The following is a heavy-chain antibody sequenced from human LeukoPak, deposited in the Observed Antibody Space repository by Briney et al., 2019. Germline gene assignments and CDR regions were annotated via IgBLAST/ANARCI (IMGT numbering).Heavy chain of an antibody. Sequence: GASVKVSCKASGYTFTGYYMHWVRQAPGQGLEWMGWINPNSGGTNYAQKFQGRVTMTRDTSISTAYMELSRLRSDDTAVYYCARDSPGYDFWSGQTIDYWGQGTLVTVSS. J-gene: IGHJ4*02. D-gene: IGHD3-3*01. CDR1: GYTFTGYY. CDR3: ARDSPGYDFWSGQTIDY. CDR2: INPNSGGT. V-gene: IGHV1-2*02.